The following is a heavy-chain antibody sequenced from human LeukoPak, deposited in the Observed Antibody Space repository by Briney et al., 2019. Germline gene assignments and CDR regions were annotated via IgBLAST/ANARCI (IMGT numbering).Heavy chain of an antibody. CDR1: GYSFTTYW. CDR3: ARHGLGGSGSYSRY. J-gene: IGHJ4*02. Sequence: GESLKISCKGSGYSFTTYWIGWVRQMPGKGLEWTGIIYPGDSDTTYSPAFQGQVTISVDKSVDTAYLQWSSLKPSDTAVYYCARHGLGGSGSYSRYWGQGTLVTVPS. CDR2: IYPGDSDT. D-gene: IGHD1-26*01. V-gene: IGHV5-51*01.